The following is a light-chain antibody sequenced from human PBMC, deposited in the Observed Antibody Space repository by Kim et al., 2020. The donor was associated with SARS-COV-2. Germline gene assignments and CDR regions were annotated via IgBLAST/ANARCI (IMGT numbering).Light chain of an antibody. CDR2: DVS. Sequence: GQSVTISCTGTSSDVGSYNYVSWYQQHPGKAPKLMIYDVSKRPSGVPDRFSGSKSGNTASLTISGLQAEDEADYYCCSYAGSYGVVFGGGTQLTVL. V-gene: IGLV2-11*01. CDR1: SSDVGSYNY. CDR3: CSYAGSYGVV. J-gene: IGLJ2*01.